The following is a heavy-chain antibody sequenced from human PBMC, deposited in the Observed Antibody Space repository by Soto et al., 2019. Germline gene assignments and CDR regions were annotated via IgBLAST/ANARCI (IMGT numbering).Heavy chain of an antibody. Sequence: SVKVSCKASGGTFSSYAISWVRQAPGQGLEWMGGIIPIFGTANYAQKFQGRVTITADQSTSTAYMELSSLRSEDTAVYYCARGHNWNYGAGNWFDPWGQGTMVTVAS. V-gene: IGHV1-69*13. CDR1: GGTFSSYA. CDR2: IIPIFGTA. J-gene: IGHJ5*02. D-gene: IGHD1-7*01. CDR3: ARGHNWNYGAGNWFDP.